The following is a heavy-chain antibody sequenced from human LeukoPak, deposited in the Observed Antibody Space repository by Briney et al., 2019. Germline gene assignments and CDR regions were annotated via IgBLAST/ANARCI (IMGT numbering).Heavy chain of an antibody. Sequence: GGSLRLSCAASEFTFGSYGMSWVRQAPGRGLEWVSGITGSGDTTYYADSVKGRFTISRDNSKNTLYLQMHTLRAEDTAVYYCAKLVGGYYDNSGYYIHHWGQGTLVTVSS. CDR2: ITGSGDTT. D-gene: IGHD3-22*01. V-gene: IGHV3-23*01. CDR1: EFTFGSYG. CDR3: AKLVGGYYDNSGYYIHH. J-gene: IGHJ1*01.